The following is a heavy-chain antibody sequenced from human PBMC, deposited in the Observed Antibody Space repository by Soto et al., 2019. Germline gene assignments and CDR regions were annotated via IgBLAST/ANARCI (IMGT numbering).Heavy chain of an antibody. Sequence: GGSLRLSCAASGFTFSRYAMSWVRQAPGKGLEWVAAISGSGGSTYYADSVKGRFTIARDNSKNTLYLQMNSLRAEDTAVYYCAKDSRDGPNFWGQGTLVTVSS. CDR2: ISGSGGST. D-gene: IGHD2-2*01. CDR3: AKDSRDGPNF. V-gene: IGHV3-23*01. J-gene: IGHJ4*02. CDR1: GFTFSRYA.